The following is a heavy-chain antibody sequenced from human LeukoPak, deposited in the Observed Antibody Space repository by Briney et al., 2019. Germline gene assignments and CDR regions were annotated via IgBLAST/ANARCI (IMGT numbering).Heavy chain of an antibody. J-gene: IGHJ3*02. CDR3: ARHPDAFDI. Sequence: SSGTLSLTCTVSGGSFSSSSYYWGWIRQPPGKGLEWIGSIYYSGSTYYNPSLKSRVTISVDASKNQFSLKLSSVTAADTAVYYCARHPDAFDIWGRGTMVTVSS. V-gene: IGHV4-39*01. CDR1: GGSFSSSSYY. CDR2: IYYSGST.